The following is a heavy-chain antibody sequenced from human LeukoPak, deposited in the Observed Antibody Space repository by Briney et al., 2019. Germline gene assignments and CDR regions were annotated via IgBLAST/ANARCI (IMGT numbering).Heavy chain of an antibody. CDR2: ISYDGNHK. Sequence: GGSLRLSCAASGFTFSHYAMHWVRQAPGKGLEWVAVISYDGNHKYYADSVKGRFTISRDNSKNTLYVQMNSLRAEDTAVYYCARARNGTLKYWGQGTLVTVCS. D-gene: IGHD1-26*01. J-gene: IGHJ4*02. V-gene: IGHV3-30*01. CDR1: GFTFSHYA. CDR3: ARARNGTLKY.